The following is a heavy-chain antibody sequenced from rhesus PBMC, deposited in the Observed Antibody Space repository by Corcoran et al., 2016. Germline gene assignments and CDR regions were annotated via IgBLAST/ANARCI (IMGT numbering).Heavy chain of an antibody. Sequence: QLQLQESGPGLVKPSETLSVTCAVSGGSISSSYWSWIRQAPGKGLEWIGYIYGSGSSTNYNPSLKSRVTLSGDASKNQFSLKLSSVTAADTAVYYCASRGIVAAFDYWGQGVLVTVSS. D-gene: IGHD6-25*01. CDR3: ASRGIVAAFDY. J-gene: IGHJ4*01. V-gene: IGHV4-169*02. CDR2: IYGSGSST. CDR1: GGSISSSY.